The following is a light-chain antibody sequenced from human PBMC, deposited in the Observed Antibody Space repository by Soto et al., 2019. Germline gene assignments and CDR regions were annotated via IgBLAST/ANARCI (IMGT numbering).Light chain of an antibody. CDR3: SSYTSSSTRV. CDR2: DVS. V-gene: IGLV2-14*01. CDR1: SSDVGGYKY. J-gene: IGLJ1*01. Sequence: QSALTQPASVSGSPGQSITISCTGTSSDVGGYKYVSWYQQHPGEAPKLMIYDVSNRPSGVSNRFSGSKSGNTASLTISGLQAEYEADYYCSSYTSSSTRVFGTGTKVTVL.